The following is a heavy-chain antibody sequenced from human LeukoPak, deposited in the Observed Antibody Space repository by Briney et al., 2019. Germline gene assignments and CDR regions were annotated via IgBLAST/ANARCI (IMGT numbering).Heavy chain of an antibody. J-gene: IGHJ6*03. D-gene: IGHD6-6*01. CDR1: GYTFTSYG. V-gene: IGHV1-18*01. CDR2: ISAYNGNT. CDR3: ARGSSIAARHYMNV. Sequence: ASVKVSCKASGYTFTSYGISWVRQAPGRGLEWMGWISAYNGNTNYAQKLQGRVTMTTDTSTSTAYMELRSLRSDDTAVYYCARGSSIAARHYMNVWGKGTTVTVSS.